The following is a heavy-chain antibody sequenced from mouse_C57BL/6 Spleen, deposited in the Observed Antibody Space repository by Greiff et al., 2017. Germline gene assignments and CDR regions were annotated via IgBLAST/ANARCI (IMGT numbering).Heavy chain of an antibody. CDR2: IWSGGST. V-gene: IGHV2-2*01. CDR3: ARNGPAMDY. CDR1: GFSLTSYG. J-gene: IGHJ4*01. Sequence: QVQLQQSGPGLVQPSQSLSITCPVSGFSLTSYGVHWVRPSPGKGLEWLGVIWSGGSTDYNAAFISRLSISKDNSKSQVFFKMNSLQADDTAIYYCARNGPAMDYWGQGTSVTVSS.